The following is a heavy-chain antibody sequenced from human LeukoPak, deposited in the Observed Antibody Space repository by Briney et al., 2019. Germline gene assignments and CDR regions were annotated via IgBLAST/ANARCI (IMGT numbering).Heavy chain of an antibody. CDR2: ISGSGGST. D-gene: IGHD1-1*01. J-gene: IGHJ4*02. CDR3: AKAPNNWNAYYFDY. V-gene: IGHV3-23*01. CDR1: GFTFSSYG. Sequence: PGGTLRLSCAASGFTFSSYGMSWVRQAPGKGLEWVSGISGSGGSTYYADSVKGRFTISRDNSKNTLYLQMNSLRAEDTAVYYCAKAPNNWNAYYFDYWGQGTLVTVSS.